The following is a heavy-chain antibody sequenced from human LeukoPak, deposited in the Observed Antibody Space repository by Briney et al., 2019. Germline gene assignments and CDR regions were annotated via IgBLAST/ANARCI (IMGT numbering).Heavy chain of an antibody. J-gene: IGHJ6*03. Sequence: GGSLRLSCAASGFSVSDYFMAWVRQAPGKGLEWVATISYDGSNKYYADSVKGRFTISRDNSKNTPYLQMNSLRAEDTAVYYCARDSGNTYYYMDVWGKGTTVTVSS. CDR3: ARDSGNTYYYMDV. CDR2: ISYDGSNK. V-gene: IGHV3-30*01. CDR1: GFSVSDYF.